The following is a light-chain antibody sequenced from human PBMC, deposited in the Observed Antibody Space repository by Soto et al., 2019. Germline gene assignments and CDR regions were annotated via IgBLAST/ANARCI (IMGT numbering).Light chain of an antibody. J-gene: IGKJ2*01. CDR2: GAS. CDR3: QQYGSSPHT. Sequence: EIVLTQSPGTLSLSPGERATLSCRVSQSVSSSDLAWYQQKPGQAPRLLIYGASSRATGIPDRFSGSGSGTDFTLTISRLEPDDFAVYYCQQYGSSPHTFGQGTKLEIK. CDR1: QSVSSSD. V-gene: IGKV3-20*01.